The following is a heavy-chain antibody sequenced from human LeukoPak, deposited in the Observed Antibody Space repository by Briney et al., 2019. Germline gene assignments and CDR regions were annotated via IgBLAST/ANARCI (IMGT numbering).Heavy chain of an antibody. J-gene: IGHJ6*03. CDR1: GFTFSSYS. CDR3: ARDEGHCSSTSCYSYMDV. D-gene: IGHD2-2*02. V-gene: IGHV3-21*01. Sequence: GGSLRLPCAASGFTFSSYSMNWVRQAPGKGLEWVSSISSSSSYIYYADSVKGRFTISRDNAKNSLYLQMNSLRAEDTAVYYCARDEGHCSSTSCYSYMDVWGKGTTVTVSS. CDR2: ISSSSSYI.